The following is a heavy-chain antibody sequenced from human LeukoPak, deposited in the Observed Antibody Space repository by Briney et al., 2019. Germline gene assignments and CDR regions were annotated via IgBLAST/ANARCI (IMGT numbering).Heavy chain of an antibody. CDR1: AGSISSYY. J-gene: IGHJ5*02. V-gene: IGHV4-59*08. D-gene: IGHD6-13*01. CDR2: IYYSGST. Sequence: SETLSLTCTVSAGSISSYYWSWIRQPPGKGLEWIGYIYYSGSTNYNPSRKSRVTISVDTSKNQFSLKLSSVTAADTAVYYCARRRGIAAAGGDWFDPWGQGTLVTVSS. CDR3: ARRRGIAAAGGDWFDP.